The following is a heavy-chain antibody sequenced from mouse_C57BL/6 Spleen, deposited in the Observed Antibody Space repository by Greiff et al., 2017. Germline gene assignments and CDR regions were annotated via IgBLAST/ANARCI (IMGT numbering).Heavy chain of an antibody. CDR3: ARWSYSPLDY. Sequence: QVQLQQPGAELVRPGSSVKLSCKASGYTFTSYWMDWVKQRPGQGLEWIGNIYPSDSETHYNQKFKDKATLTVDKSSSTAYMQLSSLTSEDSAVXYCARWSYSPLDYWGQGTSVTVSS. V-gene: IGHV1-61*01. J-gene: IGHJ4*01. CDR1: GYTFTSYW. CDR2: IYPSDSET. D-gene: IGHD2-12*01.